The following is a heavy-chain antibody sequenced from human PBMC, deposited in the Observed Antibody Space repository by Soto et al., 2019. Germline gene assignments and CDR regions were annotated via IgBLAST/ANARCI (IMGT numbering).Heavy chain of an antibody. V-gene: IGHV4-39*07. CDR1: GGSISSSSYY. CDR3: ARRYSGYSFDY. CDR2: IYYSGST. J-gene: IGHJ4*02. Sequence: PSETLSLTCTVSGGSISSSSYYWGWIRQPPGKGLEWIGSIYYSGSTYYNPSLKSRVTISVDTSKNQFSLKLSSVTAADTAVYYCARRYSGYSFDYWGQGTLVTVSS. D-gene: IGHD5-12*01.